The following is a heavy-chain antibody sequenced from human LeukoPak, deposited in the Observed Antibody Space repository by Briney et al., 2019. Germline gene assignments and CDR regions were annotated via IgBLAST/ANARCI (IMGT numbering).Heavy chain of an antibody. J-gene: IGHJ3*02. V-gene: IGHV4-31*03. CDR2: IYYSGST. CDR3: ARVVYVGYGRSLDI. CDR1: GGSISSDGYY. D-gene: IGHD3-10*02. Sequence: PSETLSLTCTVSGGSISSDGYYWSWIRQHPGKGLEWIGYIYYSGSTDYNPSLKSRVTISVGTSQNQFFLKLSSVTAADTAVYYCARVVYVGYGRSLDIWGQGTMVTVSS.